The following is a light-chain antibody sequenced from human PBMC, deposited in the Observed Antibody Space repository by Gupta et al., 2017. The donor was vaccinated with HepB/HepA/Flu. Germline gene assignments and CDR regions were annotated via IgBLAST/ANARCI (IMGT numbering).Light chain of an antibody. CDR2: GAS. CDR1: PTVDSDF. Sequence: EIVLTQLPDTLSLSQGDRAALSSTTSPTVDSDFLAWYQQKPGQAPRLLIYGASRRATGIPDRFSASGSGTDFTLTISRLEPKDFAVYYCQQYGTSPITFGQGTRLEIK. J-gene: IGKJ5*01. V-gene: IGKV3-20*01. CDR3: QQYGTSPIT.